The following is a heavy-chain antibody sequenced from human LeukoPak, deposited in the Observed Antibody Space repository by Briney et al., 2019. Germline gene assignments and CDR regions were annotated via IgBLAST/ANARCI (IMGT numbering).Heavy chain of an antibody. Sequence: GGSLRLSCAASGFTFSDYYMSWIRQAPGKGLEWVSYISSSGSTIYYADSVKGRFTISRDNAKNSLYLQMNSLRAEDTAVYYCARLGYCSSTSCYNDYWGQGTLVTVSS. CDR2: ISSSGSTI. J-gene: IGHJ4*02. CDR3: ARLGYCSSTSCYNDY. D-gene: IGHD2-2*02. CDR1: GFTFSDYY. V-gene: IGHV3-11*04.